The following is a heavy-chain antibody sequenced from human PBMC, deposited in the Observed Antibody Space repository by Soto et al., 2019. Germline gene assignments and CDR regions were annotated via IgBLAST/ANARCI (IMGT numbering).Heavy chain of an antibody. V-gene: IGHV4-4*08. CDR3: AREGGGYRFDY. Sequence: SETLSLTCTVSGGSISSYYWSWIRQPPGKGLEWIGYIYYTGTTTYNPSNKSRVTISVDSSKNQFSLNLTSVSAADTAVYYCAREGGGYRFDYCGQGTLVTVSS. CDR2: IYYTGTT. J-gene: IGHJ4*02. CDR1: GGSISSYY. D-gene: IGHD1-26*01.